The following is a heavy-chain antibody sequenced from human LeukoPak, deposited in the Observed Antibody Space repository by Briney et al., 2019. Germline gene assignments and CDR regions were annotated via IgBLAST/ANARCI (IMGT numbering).Heavy chain of an antibody. J-gene: IGHJ4*02. Sequence: GGSLRLSCTASGFTFSSYEMNWVRQAPGKGLEWVSYISGGAGTIYYADSVKGRFTISRDNAKNSLFLQMNSLRAEDTAVYYCARVRGNSGWYIDYWGQGTLVTVSS. CDR1: GFTFSSYE. V-gene: IGHV3-48*03. CDR3: ARVRGNSGWYIDY. CDR2: ISGGAGTI. D-gene: IGHD6-19*01.